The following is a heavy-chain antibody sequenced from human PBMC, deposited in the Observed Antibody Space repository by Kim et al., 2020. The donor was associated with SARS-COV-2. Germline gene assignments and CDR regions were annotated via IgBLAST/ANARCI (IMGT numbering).Heavy chain of an antibody. J-gene: IGHJ3*02. CDR2: TYYGGTT. V-gene: IGHV4-39*07. CDR3: ARRGTGGRAFDI. CDR1: GGSFSSSSSY. D-gene: IGHD2-8*02. Sequence: SETLSLTCIVSGGSFSSSSSYWGWIRQPPGKGLEWIGTTYYGGTTNYNPSHKSRVTISVDTSKNQFSLKLSSVTAADTAVYYCARRGTGGRAFDIWGQGTTVTVSS.